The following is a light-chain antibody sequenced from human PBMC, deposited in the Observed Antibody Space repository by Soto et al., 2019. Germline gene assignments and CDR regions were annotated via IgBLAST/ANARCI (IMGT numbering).Light chain of an antibody. CDR3: QQYGSSPLT. CDR2: GAS. J-gene: IGKJ4*01. Sequence: EIVLTQSPGTLSLSPGERATLSCRASQSVSSSYLAWYQQKPGQAPRLLIYGASSRATGIPDRFRGGGFGTDFPLTISRLEPEDFVVYYCQQYGSSPLTFGGGTKVEIK. V-gene: IGKV3-20*01. CDR1: QSVSSSY.